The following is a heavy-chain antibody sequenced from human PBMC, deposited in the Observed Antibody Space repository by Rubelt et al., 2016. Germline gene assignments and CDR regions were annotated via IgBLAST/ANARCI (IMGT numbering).Heavy chain of an antibody. CDR1: YA. V-gene: IGHV3-9*01. CDR3: AREMAGSWDV. Sequence: YAMNWVRQAPGKALEWVSGFNWNTNAVGYADSVRGRFTISRDNAKNSLYLQMNSLRAEDTAVYYCAREMAGSWDVWGQGTTVTVSS. CDR2: FNWNTNAV. J-gene: IGHJ6*02. D-gene: IGHD6-19*01.